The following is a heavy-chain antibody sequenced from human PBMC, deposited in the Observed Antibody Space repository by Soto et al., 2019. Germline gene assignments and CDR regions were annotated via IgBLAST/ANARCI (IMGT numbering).Heavy chain of an antibody. CDR2: ISGISTYI. V-gene: IGHV3-21*01. J-gene: IGHJ4*02. D-gene: IGHD6-19*01. CDR3: ARSIALAGKPYYFDY. Sequence: GGSLRLSCAASGFTFSSYSMNWVRQAPGKGLEWVSSISGISTYIYYADSLKGRFTISRDNAKNSLYLQMNSLTAEDTALYYCARSIALAGKPYYFDYLGQGTLVTVSS. CDR1: GFTFSSYS.